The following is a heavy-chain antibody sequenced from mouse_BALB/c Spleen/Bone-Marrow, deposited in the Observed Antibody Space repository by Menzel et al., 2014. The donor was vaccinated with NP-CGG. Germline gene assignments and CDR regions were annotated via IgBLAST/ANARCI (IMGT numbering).Heavy chain of an antibody. J-gene: IGHJ2*01. CDR3: ASYYGSSYFDY. V-gene: IGHV1-67*01. D-gene: IGHD1-1*01. CDR2: IITYSGNT. CDR1: GYTFTDCA. Sequence: QVQLQQSGPELVRPGVSVKISCKGSGYTFTDCAMHWGKQSHAKSLEWIGVIITYSGNTNYKQKFKGKATMTVDKSSSTDYMELARLTSEDSAVYYCASYYGSSYFDYWGQGTTLTVSS.